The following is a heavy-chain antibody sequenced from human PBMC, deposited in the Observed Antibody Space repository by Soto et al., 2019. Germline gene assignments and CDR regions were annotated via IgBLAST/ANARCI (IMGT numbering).Heavy chain of an antibody. CDR1: GFTFSNYA. CDR2: ISGSGLTT. CDR3: AKFVSGAFDI. D-gene: IGHD3-10*01. V-gene: IGHV3-23*01. Sequence: PGGSLRLSCAASGFTFSNYAMNWVRQAPGKGLEWVSIISGSGLTTYYADSVKGRFTISRDNSKNTLYLQMNTLRAEDTAVYYCAKFVSGAFDIWGQGTMVTGSS. J-gene: IGHJ3*02.